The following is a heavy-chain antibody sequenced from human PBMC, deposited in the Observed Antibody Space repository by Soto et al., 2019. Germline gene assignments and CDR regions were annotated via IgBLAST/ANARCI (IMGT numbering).Heavy chain of an antibody. CDR2: IYYSGST. D-gene: IGHD3-3*01. V-gene: IGHV4-31*03. Sequence: SETLSLTCTVSGGSITGGGHYWSWIRQHPGKGLEWIGYIYYSGSTYYNPSLKSRVTISVDTSKNQFSLKVRSVNVADTAVYYCARDQGGITISGVPYGMDVWGQGTTVTVSS. J-gene: IGHJ6*02. CDR1: GGSITGGGHY. CDR3: ARDQGGITISGVPYGMDV.